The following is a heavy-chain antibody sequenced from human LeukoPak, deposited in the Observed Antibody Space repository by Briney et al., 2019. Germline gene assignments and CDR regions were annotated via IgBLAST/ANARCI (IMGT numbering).Heavy chain of an antibody. V-gene: IGHV1-2*02. CDR1: GYIFTGYY. Sequence: ASVKVSCKASGYIFTGYYIHWVRQAPGQGLEWMGWINPNSGGTNYAQKFQGRVTMTRDTSISTAYMELSRLRSDDTAVYYCARDSTIFGVDIIRGHDYWGQGTLVTVSS. D-gene: IGHD3-3*01. J-gene: IGHJ4*02. CDR2: INPNSGGT. CDR3: ARDSTIFGVDIIRGHDY.